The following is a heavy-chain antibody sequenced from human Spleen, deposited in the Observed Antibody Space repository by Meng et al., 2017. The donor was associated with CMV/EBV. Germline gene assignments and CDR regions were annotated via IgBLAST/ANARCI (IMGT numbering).Heavy chain of an antibody. J-gene: IGHJ4*02. D-gene: IGHD4-11*01. CDR1: GFIFNSNR. V-gene: IGHV3-66*02. CDR3: ARELRNSNYKYYFDY. Sequence: GGSLRLSCAASGFIFNSNRMDWVRQAPGKGLEWVSVIYSGGSTYYADSVKGRFTISRDNSKNTLYLQMNSLRAEDTAVYYCARELRNSNYKYYFDYWGQGTLVTVSS. CDR2: IYSGGST.